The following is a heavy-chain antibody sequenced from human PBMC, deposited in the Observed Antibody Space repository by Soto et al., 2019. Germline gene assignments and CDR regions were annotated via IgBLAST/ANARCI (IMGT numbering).Heavy chain of an antibody. J-gene: IGHJ2*01. CDR1: GGTFSSYA. Sequence: QVQLVQSGAEVKKPGSSVKVSCKASGGTFSSYAISWVRQAPGQGLEWMGGIIPIFGTANYAQKFQGRVTITADESTSTADMELSSLRSEDTAVYYCARIMTTVTTSGYFDLWGRGTLVAVSS. CDR3: ARIMTTVTTSGYFDL. CDR2: IIPIFGTA. D-gene: IGHD4-17*01. V-gene: IGHV1-69*01.